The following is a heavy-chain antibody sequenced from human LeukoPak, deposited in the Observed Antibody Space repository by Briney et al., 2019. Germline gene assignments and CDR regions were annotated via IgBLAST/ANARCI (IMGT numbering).Heavy chain of an antibody. V-gene: IGHV3-23*01. CDR1: GFTFSSYA. D-gene: IGHD3-3*01. CDR3: AKVEWPDAFSI. CDR2: ISGSGDRT. J-gene: IGHJ3*02. Sequence: GGSLRLSCAASGFTFSSYAMSWVRQAPGKGLEWVSAISGSGDRTYYADSVEGRFTISRDNSKNTLYLQMNSLRAEDTAIYYCAKVEWPDAFSIWGQGTMVTVSS.